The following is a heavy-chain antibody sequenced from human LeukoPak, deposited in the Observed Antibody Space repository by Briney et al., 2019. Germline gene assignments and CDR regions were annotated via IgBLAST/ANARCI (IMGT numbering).Heavy chain of an antibody. D-gene: IGHD4-17*01. CDR2: SHYSGST. J-gene: IGHJ4*02. V-gene: IGHV4-59*01. CDR1: GGTLNPYY. Sequence: PSETLSLTCTVSGGTLNPYYWTWIRQPPGKGLEWIGHSHYSGSTNYNPSLKSRVTISVDTSKNQFSLKLNSVTTADTAVYYCAGEGDYWHRFDHWGQGILVTVSS. CDR3: AGEGDYWHRFDH.